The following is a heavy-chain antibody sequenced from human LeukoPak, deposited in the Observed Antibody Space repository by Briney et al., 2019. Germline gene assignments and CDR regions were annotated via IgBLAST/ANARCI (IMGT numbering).Heavy chain of an antibody. CDR3: AREWFDFDY. Sequence: TGGSLRLSCAASGFTFSNHAMTWVRQAPGMGLESVSEITGSGSSTYYADSVKGRFTISRDNSKNTLVLQMTSVRAEYTATYYCAREWFDFDYWGQGILLTVSS. V-gene: IGHV3-23*01. D-gene: IGHD3-22*01. J-gene: IGHJ4*02. CDR2: ITGSGSST. CDR1: GFTFSNHA.